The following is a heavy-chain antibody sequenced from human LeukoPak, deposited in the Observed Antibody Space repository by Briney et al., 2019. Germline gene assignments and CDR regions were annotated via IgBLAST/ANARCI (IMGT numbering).Heavy chain of an antibody. J-gene: IGHJ5*02. CDR3: ASRRITMVRGVPFDP. D-gene: IGHD3-10*01. V-gene: IGHV4-34*01. CDR2: INHSGST. Sequence: PSETLSLTCAVSGGSISSGGYSWSWIRQPPGKGLEWIGEINHSGSTNYNPSLKSRVTISVDTSKNQFSLKLSSVTAADTAVYYCASRRITMVRGVPFDPWGQGTLVTVSS. CDR1: GGSISSGGYS.